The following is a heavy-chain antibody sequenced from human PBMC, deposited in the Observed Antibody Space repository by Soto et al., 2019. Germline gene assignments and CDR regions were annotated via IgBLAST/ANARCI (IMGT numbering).Heavy chain of an antibody. J-gene: IGHJ4*02. Sequence: QVQLQESGPGLVKPSETLSLTCTVSGGSISSYYWSWIRQPPGKGLEWIGYIYYSGSTNYTPSLKSRVTISVDTSKNQFSLKLSSVTAADTAVYYCARNGELFDYWGQGTLVTVSS. V-gene: IGHV4-59*01. CDR3: ARNGELFDY. CDR1: GGSISSYY. D-gene: IGHD4-17*01. CDR2: IYYSGST.